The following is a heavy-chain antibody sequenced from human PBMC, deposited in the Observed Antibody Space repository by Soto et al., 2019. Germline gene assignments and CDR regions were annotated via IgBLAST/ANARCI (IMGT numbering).Heavy chain of an antibody. CDR3: AKGPGYYDILTGSYFDY. J-gene: IGHJ4*02. CDR2: ISGSGGST. V-gene: IGHV3-23*01. CDR1: GFTFSSYA. D-gene: IGHD3-9*01. Sequence: PGGSLRLSCAASGFTFSSYAMSWVRQAPGKGLEWVSAISGSGGSTYYADSVKGRFTISRDNSKNTLYLQMNSLRAEDTAVYYCAKGPGYYDILTGSYFDYWGQGTLVTVSS.